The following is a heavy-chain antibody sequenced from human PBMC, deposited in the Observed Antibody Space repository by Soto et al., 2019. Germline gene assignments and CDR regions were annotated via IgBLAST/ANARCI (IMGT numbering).Heavy chain of an antibody. V-gene: IGHV3-53*04. J-gene: IGHJ6*03. CDR2: IYSGGST. Sequence: GGSLRLSCAASGFTVSSNYMSWVRQAPGKGLEWVSVIYSGGSTYYADSVKGRFTISRHNSKNTLYLQMNSLRAEDTAVYYCARPIFGVEPHYYYYYYMDVWGKGTTVTVSS. CDR3: ARPIFGVEPHYYYYYYMDV. D-gene: IGHD3-3*01. CDR1: GFTVSSNY.